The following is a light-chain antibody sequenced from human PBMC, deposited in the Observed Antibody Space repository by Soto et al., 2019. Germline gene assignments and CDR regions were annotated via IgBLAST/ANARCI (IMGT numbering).Light chain of an antibody. Sequence: QSALTQPRSVSGSPGQSVSISCTGTSGDVGSYIHVSWYQQHPGRAPKLMIYDVDERPSGVPDRFSGSKSGNTASLTISGLQAEDEADYYCCSYAGSCTSSWVFGTGTKLTVL. CDR3: CSYAGSCTSSWV. CDR2: DVD. J-gene: IGLJ1*01. V-gene: IGLV2-11*01. CDR1: SGDVGSYIH.